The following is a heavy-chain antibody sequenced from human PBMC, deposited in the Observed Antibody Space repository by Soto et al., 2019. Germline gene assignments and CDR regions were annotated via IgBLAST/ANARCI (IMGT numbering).Heavy chain of an antibody. CDR2: ISAYNGNT. V-gene: IGHV1-18*01. CDR1: GYTFTSYG. CDR3: ARDSPTSGSSWYFAHYYYGMDV. J-gene: IGHJ6*02. Sequence: QVQLVQSGAEVKKPGASVKVSCKASGYTFTSYGISWVRQAPGQGLEWMGWISAYNGNTNYAQKLQGRVTMTTDTSTSTAYMELRSLRSDDTAVYYCARDSPTSGSSWYFAHYYYGMDVWGQGTTVTVSS. D-gene: IGHD6-13*01.